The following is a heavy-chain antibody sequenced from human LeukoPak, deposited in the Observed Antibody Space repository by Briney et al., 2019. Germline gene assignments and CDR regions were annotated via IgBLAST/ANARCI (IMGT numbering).Heavy chain of an antibody. Sequence: ASVKVSCKASNYTFTDYGINWVRQAPGQGLEWVGWVSAFNGHTFYAQKFQGRITMTTDTSTSTAHMELRSLTSDDTAVYYCARALAVTGRGPRDFDFWGQGTLVTVSS. J-gene: IGHJ4*02. V-gene: IGHV1-18*01. CDR2: VSAFNGHT. D-gene: IGHD6-19*01. CDR3: ARALAVTGRGPRDFDF. CDR1: NYTFTDYG.